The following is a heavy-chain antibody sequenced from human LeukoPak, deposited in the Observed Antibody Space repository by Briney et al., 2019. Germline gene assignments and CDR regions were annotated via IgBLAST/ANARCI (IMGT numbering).Heavy chain of an antibody. D-gene: IGHD3-22*01. CDR3: ARSVGRITMMYNWFDP. CDR1: GFTFSSYS. Sequence: GGSLRLSCAASGFTFSSYSMNWVRQAPGKGLEWVSSISSSSSYIYYADSVKGRFTISRDNSKNTLYLQMNSLRAEDTAVYYCARSVGRITMMYNWFDPWGQGTLVTVSS. J-gene: IGHJ5*02. CDR2: ISSSSSYI. V-gene: IGHV3-21*04.